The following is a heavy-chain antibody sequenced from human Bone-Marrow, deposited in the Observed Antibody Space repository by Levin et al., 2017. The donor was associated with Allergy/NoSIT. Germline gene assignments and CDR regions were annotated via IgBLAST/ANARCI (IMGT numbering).Heavy chain of an antibody. Sequence: GGSLRLSCEASGFPFSRFGMFWVRQAPGKGLEWVAVIWFDGSDKHYADSVKGRFTISRDNSKNTVYLQMNSLTAEDTAVYFCVRDPGYSSGYDKKASDYWGQGTLVTGSS. D-gene: IGHD6-19*01. J-gene: IGHJ4*02. CDR3: VRDPGYSSGYDKKASDY. V-gene: IGHV3-33*07. CDR2: IWFDGSDK. CDR1: GFPFSRFG.